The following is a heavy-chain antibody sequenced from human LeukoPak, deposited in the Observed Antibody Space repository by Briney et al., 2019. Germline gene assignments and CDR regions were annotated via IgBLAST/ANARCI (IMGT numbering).Heavy chain of an antibody. CDR2: ISIISSYI. CDR3: ARDKGYRPSPPPDY. Sequence: GGSLRLSCAASGFTFSSYSMNWVRQAPRKGLERVSSISIISSYIYYADSVNGRFTISRVNATKSLYLQMNSLRAEDTAVYYCARDKGYRPSPPPDYWGQGTLVTVSS. J-gene: IGHJ4*02. V-gene: IGHV3-21*01. D-gene: IGHD5-12*01. CDR1: GFTFSSYS.